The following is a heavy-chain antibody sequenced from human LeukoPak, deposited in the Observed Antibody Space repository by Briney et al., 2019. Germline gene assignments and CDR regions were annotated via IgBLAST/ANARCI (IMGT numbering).Heavy chain of an antibody. Sequence: SETLSLTCTVSGDSISGQHLTWIRQPPGKGLEWIGQIYYSGTTHYNPALQSRVTMSLDTSKNQFSLKVTSVTAADTAVYFCATYYRGVGGRGYWGQGALVTVSS. CDR3: ATYYRGVGGRGY. V-gene: IGHV4-59*11. J-gene: IGHJ4*02. CDR2: IYYSGTT. D-gene: IGHD4-23*01. CDR1: GDSISGQH.